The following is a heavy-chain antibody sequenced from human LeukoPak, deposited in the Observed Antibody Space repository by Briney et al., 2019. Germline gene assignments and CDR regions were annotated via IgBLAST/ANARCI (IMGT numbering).Heavy chain of an antibody. CDR2: MYYSGST. Sequence: SETLSLTCIVSGGSVRSSFWSWIRQPPGKGLEWIAYMYYSGSTNSNPSLKSRVAVSVDTSKDQFSLKLSSVIAADSAVYYCARHVSVGNLCYFDHWGQGILVTVSS. CDR3: ARHVSVGNLCYFDH. V-gene: IGHV4-59*08. J-gene: IGHJ4*02. D-gene: IGHD1-26*01. CDR1: GGSVRSSF.